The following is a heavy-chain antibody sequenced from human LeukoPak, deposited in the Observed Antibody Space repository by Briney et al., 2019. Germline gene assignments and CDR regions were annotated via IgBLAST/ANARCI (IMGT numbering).Heavy chain of an antibody. CDR1: GITLSNYG. CDR3: AKRGVVIRVILVGFHKEAYYFDS. D-gene: IGHD3-22*01. J-gene: IGHJ4*02. Sequence: GGSLRLSCAVSGITLSNYGMSWVRQAPGKGLEWVAGISGSGGSTNYADSVKGRFTISRDSPKNTRYLQRNSRRTEDTAVYLCAKRGVVIRVILVGFHKEAYYFDSWGQGALVTVSS. CDR2: ISGSGGST. V-gene: IGHV3-23*01.